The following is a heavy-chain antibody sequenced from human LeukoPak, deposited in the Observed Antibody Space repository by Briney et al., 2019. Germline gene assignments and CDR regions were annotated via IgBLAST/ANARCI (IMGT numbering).Heavy chain of an antibody. D-gene: IGHD3-16*01. CDR3: ARRGGDMPARGFMDV. CDR2: IYDSGIA. J-gene: IGHJ6*03. Sequence: PSETLSLTCVVSGDSITSGGYSGGGLRQPPGRGLEWVGYIYDSGIAFYNPSRKSRVTMSVDTSKNHFFLNLRSVTAADTAVYYCARRGGDMPARGFMDVWGKGTTVTVSS. CDR1: GDSITSGGYS. V-gene: IGHV4-30-4*07.